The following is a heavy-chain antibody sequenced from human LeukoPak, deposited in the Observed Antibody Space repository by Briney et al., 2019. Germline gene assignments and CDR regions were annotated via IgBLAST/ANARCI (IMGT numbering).Heavy chain of an antibody. CDR1: GSTFTSYG. CDR3: ARARGTIAVAGNFDY. V-gene: IGHV1-18*01. D-gene: IGHD6-19*01. J-gene: IGHJ4*02. CDR2: ISAYNGNT. Sequence: ASVKVSCKASGSTFTSYGISWVRQAPGQGLEWMGWISAYNGNTNYAQKLQGRVTMTTDTSTSTAYMELRSLRSDDTAVYYCARARGTIAVAGNFDYWGQGTLVTVSS.